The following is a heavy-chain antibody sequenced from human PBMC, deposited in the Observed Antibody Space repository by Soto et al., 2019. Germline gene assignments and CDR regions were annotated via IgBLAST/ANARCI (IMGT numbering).Heavy chain of an antibody. Sequence: QLQLQESGPGLVKPSETLSLICTVSGGSISGSSHFWGWIRQPPGKGLEWIGSIHYSGTTYYNPSLKSRVTISVDTSKNQFSLKLNSVTAADTAVYYCARHPPSRFDTRLGYYGRDVWGQGTTVTVSS. V-gene: IGHV4-39*01. CDR3: ARHPPSRFDTRLGYYGRDV. D-gene: IGHD3-9*01. CDR2: IHYSGTT. J-gene: IGHJ6*02. CDR1: GGSISGSSHF.